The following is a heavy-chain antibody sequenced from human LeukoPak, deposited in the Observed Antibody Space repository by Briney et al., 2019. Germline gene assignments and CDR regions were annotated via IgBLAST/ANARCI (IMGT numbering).Heavy chain of an antibody. CDR2: ISSSSSDI. D-gene: IGHD7-27*01. V-gene: IGHV3-21*01. J-gene: IGHJ4*02. CDR1: GFTFSSYW. CDR3: AREEGGKLGIDYYCDY. Sequence: PGGSLRLSCAASGFTFSSYWMTWVRQAPGKGLEWVSSISSSSSDIYYADSVKGRFTISRDNARNSLYLQMNSLRAEDTAVYYCAREEGGKLGIDYYCDYWGQGTLVTVSS.